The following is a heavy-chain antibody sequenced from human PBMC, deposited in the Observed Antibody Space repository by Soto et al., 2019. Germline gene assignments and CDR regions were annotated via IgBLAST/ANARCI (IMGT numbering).Heavy chain of an antibody. Sequence: ASVKVCCKASGNTFTSYDINWVRQATGHGLEWMGWINPNSGNIGYAQKFQGRVTMTRDTAIRTAYMEVSRLRSDDTAVYYCARGRAPGIYYLLDYWRQVILVPAS. CDR3: ARGRAPGIYYLLDY. V-gene: IGHV1-8*01. CDR2: INPNSGNI. CDR1: GNTFTSYD. J-gene: IGHJ4*02. D-gene: IGHD3-10*01.